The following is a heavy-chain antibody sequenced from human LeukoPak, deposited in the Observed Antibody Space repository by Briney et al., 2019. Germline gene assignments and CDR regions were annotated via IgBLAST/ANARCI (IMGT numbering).Heavy chain of an antibody. CDR3: ARRKTYYYDRQNWFDP. Sequence: PSETLSLTCAVYGGSFSAYYWSWVRQSPDKGLEWIGEINHSRSTNYNPSLKSRVTISVDTSKNQFSLKLSSVTAADTAVYYCARRKTYYYDRQNWFDPWGQGTLVTVSS. CDR1: GGSFSAYY. CDR2: INHSRST. V-gene: IGHV4-34*01. D-gene: IGHD3-22*01. J-gene: IGHJ5*02.